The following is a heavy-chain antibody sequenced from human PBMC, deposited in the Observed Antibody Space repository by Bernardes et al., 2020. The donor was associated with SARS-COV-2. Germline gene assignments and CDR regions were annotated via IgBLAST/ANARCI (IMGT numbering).Heavy chain of an antibody. Sequence: GGSLRLSCAASGFTFRNYGMHWVRQAPGKGLEWVAVIWYDGSDQYYLGSVRGRFTISRDNPKNTLYLQMNNLRVEDTAVYYCARTGDSALSLDYWGQGTLVTVSS. CDR3: ARTGDSALSLDY. J-gene: IGHJ4*02. V-gene: IGHV3-33*01. D-gene: IGHD7-27*01. CDR1: GFTFRNYG. CDR2: IWYDGSDQ.